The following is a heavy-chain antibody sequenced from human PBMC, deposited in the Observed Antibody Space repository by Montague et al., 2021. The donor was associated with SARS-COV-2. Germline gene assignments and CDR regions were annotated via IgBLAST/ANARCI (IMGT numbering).Heavy chain of an antibody. CDR2: TYYRSWWRS. D-gene: IGHD3-3*02. J-gene: IGHJ3*01. V-gene: IGHV6-1*01. Sequence: CAISGDSVSSPSASWNWIGQSPSRGLEWLGRTYYRSWWRSQYPGSLESRITISGDTSKNQFSLQLNSVTPEDTAVYYCASAFYGDHWAFDVWGQGTMVTVSS. CDR3: ASAFYGDHWAFDV. CDR1: GDSVSSPSAS.